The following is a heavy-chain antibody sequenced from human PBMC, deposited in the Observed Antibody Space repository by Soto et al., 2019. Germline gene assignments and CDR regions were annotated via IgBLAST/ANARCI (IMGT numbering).Heavy chain of an antibody. CDR2: IIPIFGTA. CDR1: AGTFISYA. V-gene: IGHV1-69*06. CDR3: ARSYDFWSGYYFGYHYGMDV. D-gene: IGHD3-3*01. Sequence: SGQVCFQACAGTFISYAIRLVREAPGQGLEWMGGIIPIFGTANYAQKFQGRVTITADKSTSTAYMELSSLRSEDTAVYYCARSYDFWSGYYFGYHYGMDVWGQGTTVTVSS. J-gene: IGHJ6*01.